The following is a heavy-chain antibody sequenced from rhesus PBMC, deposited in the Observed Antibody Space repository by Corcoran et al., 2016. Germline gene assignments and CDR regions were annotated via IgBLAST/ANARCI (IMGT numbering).Heavy chain of an antibody. Sequence: QVQLVQSGAEITQPGASVKLSCKASGYSFTTYYFHLVSQAPGQGLECIGLSSPYSGYRDYAQILKDRVTITTDTSTNTGYLELSSLRSEDTAVYYCTREGTRRGNRFDVWGLGVLVTVSS. J-gene: IGHJ5-1*01. V-gene: IGHV1-180*01. CDR2: SSPYSGYR. CDR3: TREGTRRGNRFDV. CDR1: GYSFTTYY. D-gene: IGHD5-42*01.